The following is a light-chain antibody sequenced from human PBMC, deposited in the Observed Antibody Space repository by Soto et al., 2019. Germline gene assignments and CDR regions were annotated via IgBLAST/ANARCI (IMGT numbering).Light chain of an antibody. CDR1: GSNIGAGYD. CDR3: QSYDSSLSGRVV. J-gene: IGLJ2*01. Sequence: QAVLTQPPSVSGAPGQRVTISCTGSGSNIGAGYDVHWYQQLPGTAPKLLIYANSARPSGVPDRFSGSKSGTSASLAITGLQAEDEADYYCQSYDSSLSGRVVFGGGTQLTVL. CDR2: ANS. V-gene: IGLV1-40*01.